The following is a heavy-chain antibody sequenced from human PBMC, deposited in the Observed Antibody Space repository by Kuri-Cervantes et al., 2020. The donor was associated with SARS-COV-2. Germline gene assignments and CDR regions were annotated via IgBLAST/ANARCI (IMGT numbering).Heavy chain of an antibody. J-gene: IGHJ5*02. Sequence: GGSLRLSCAASGFTFSSYWMSWVRQAPGKGLEWVANIKQDGSEKYYVDSVKGRFTISRDNAKNTLYLQMNSLGAEDTAVYYCARGPLYSSSWYDWFDPWGQGTLVTVSS. CDR1: GFTFSSYW. D-gene: IGHD6-13*01. CDR2: IKQDGSEK. CDR3: ARGPLYSSSWYDWFDP. V-gene: IGHV3-7*01.